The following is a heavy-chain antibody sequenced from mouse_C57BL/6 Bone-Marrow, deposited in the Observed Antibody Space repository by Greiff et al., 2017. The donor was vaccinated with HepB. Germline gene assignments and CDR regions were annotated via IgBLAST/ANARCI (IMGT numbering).Heavy chain of an antibody. CDR3: KSYYDYPYWYFDV. D-gene: IGHD2-4*01. CDR1: GFTFSDAW. J-gene: IGHJ1*03. V-gene: IGHV6-6*01. Sequence: EVMLVESGGGLVQPGGSMKLSCAASGFTFSDAWMDWVRQSPEKGLEWVAEIRNKANNHATYYAESVKGRFTISRDDSKSSVYLQMNSLRAEEPGIYDCKSYYDYPYWYFDVWGTGTTVTVSS. CDR2: IRNKANNHAT.